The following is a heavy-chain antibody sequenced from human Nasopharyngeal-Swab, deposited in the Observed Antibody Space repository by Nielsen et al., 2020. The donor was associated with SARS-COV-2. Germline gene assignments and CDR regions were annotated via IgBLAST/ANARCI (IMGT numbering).Heavy chain of an antibody. Sequence: SVKVSCKASGGTLNTFGISWVRQAPGQGLEWMGRIIPMFGIATYAQNFQGRVTITADQSTTTAYMELSSLRSEDTAVYYCARDLYSRVAGSGNWFDPWGQGTLVTVSS. D-gene: IGHD3-10*01. CDR2: IIPMFGIA. CDR3: ARDLYSRVAGSGNWFDP. J-gene: IGHJ5*02. V-gene: IGHV1-69*04. CDR1: GGTLNTFG.